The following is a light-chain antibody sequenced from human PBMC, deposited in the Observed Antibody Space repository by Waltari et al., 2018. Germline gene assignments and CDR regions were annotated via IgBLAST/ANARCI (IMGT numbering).Light chain of an antibody. CDR2: ENT. CDR3: GTWDSSLSGAV. Sequence: QPVLTQPPSVSAAPGQRVTISCSGGSPNIGNNYVSWYRTFPGTAPKLLIYENTERPSGIPGRFSGSKSGTSATLDITGLQAGDEADYYCGTWDSSLSGAVFGGGTHLTVL. V-gene: IGLV1-51*02. J-gene: IGLJ7*01. CDR1: SPNIGNNY.